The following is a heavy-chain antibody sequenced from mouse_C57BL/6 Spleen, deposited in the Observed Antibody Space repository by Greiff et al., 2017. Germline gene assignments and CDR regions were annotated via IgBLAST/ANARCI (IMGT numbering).Heavy chain of an antibody. J-gene: IGHJ2*01. V-gene: IGHV1-76*01. D-gene: IGHD2-4*01. Sequence: VKLMESGAELVRPGASVKLSCKASGYTFTDYYINWVKQRPGQGLEWIARIYPGSGNTYYNEKFKGKATLTAEKSSSTAYMQLSSLTSEDSAVYFCAREGLRRGGFDYWGQGTTLTVSS. CDR2: IYPGSGNT. CDR1: GYTFTDYY. CDR3: AREGLRRGGFDY.